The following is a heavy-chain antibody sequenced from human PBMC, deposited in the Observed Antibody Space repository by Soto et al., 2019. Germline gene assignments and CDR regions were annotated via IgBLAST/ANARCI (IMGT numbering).Heavy chain of an antibody. CDR2: IYYSGST. CDR3: ARSGYYDYIWGSYRFDY. D-gene: IGHD3-16*02. CDR1: GGSISSYY. V-gene: IGHV4-59*01. Sequence: SETLSLTCTVSGGSISSYYWSWIRQPPGKGLEWIGYIYYSGSTNYNPSLKSRVTISVDTSKNQFSLKLSSVTAADTAVYYCARSGYYDYIWGSYRFDYWGQRTLVTVS. J-gene: IGHJ4*02.